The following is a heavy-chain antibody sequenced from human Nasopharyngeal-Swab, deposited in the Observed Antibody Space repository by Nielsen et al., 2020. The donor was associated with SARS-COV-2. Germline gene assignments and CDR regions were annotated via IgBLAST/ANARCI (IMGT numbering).Heavy chain of an antibody. CDR1: GGSISSYY. CDR3: ASESITMVRGVPLYYYYGMDV. J-gene: IGHJ6*02. V-gene: IGHV4-59*12. D-gene: IGHD3-10*01. Sequence: SETLSLTCTVSGGSISSYYWSWIRQPPGKGLEWIGYIYYSGSTYYNPSLKSRVTISVDTSKNQFSLKLSSVTAADTAVYYCASESITMVRGVPLYYYYGMDVWGQGTTVTVSS. CDR2: IYYSGST.